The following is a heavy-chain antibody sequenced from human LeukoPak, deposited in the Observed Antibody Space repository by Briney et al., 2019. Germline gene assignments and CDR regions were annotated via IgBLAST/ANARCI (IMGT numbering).Heavy chain of an antibody. CDR2: IRGSGSRT. CDR3: AKDLRGPWNYEGLDAFDL. Sequence: PGGSLRLSCAASRFTFNNYAMSWVRQAPGKGLEWVAGIRGSGSRTFYADSVKGRSSISRDNSKNTLYLQMNNLRAEDTAIYYCAKDLRGPWNYEGLDAFDLWGQGTMVTVSS. CDR1: RFTFNNYA. D-gene: IGHD1-7*01. J-gene: IGHJ3*01. V-gene: IGHV3-23*01.